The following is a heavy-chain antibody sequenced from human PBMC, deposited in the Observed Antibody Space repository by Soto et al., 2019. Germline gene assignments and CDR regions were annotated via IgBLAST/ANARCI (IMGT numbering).Heavy chain of an antibody. V-gene: IGHV1-69*10. D-gene: IGHD6-13*01. CDR1: GGNFSSYA. Sequence: ASVKVSCKASGGNFSSYAISWVRQAPGQGLEWMGGIIPILGIANYAQKFQGRVTITADKSTSTAYMELSSLRSEDTAVYYCARGGDSSSWYYFDYWGQGTLVTVSS. J-gene: IGHJ4*02. CDR3: ARGGDSSSWYYFDY. CDR2: IIPILGIA.